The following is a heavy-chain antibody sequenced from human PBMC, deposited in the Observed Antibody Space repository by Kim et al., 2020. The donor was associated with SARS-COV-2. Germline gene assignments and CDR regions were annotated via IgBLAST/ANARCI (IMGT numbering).Heavy chain of an antibody. J-gene: IGHJ4*02. V-gene: IGHV3-43*01. Sequence: GGSLRLSCAASGFTFDDYTMHWVRQAPGKGLEWVSLISWDGGSTYYADSVKGRFTISRDNSKNSLYLQMNSLRTEDTALYYCAKNSGIAAAGTLPYYFDYWGQGTLVTVSS. CDR3: AKNSGIAAAGTLPYYFDY. D-gene: IGHD6-13*01. CDR1: GFTFDDYT. CDR2: ISWDGGST.